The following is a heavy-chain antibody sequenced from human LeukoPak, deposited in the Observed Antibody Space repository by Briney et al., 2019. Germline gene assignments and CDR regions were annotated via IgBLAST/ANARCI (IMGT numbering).Heavy chain of an antibody. J-gene: IGHJ4*02. CDR3: AAWQTIIFDY. CDR1: GGSVTSGNYH. V-gene: IGHV4-61*01. D-gene: IGHD5-24*01. CDR2: ISYSGST. Sequence: SETLSLTCTVSGGSVTSGNYHWTWIRQPPGKGLERVGYISYSGSTDYNPSLRGRVTMSLDRPRNQFSLKLSSVSAADTAVYYCAAWQTIIFDYWGQGSLVTVSS.